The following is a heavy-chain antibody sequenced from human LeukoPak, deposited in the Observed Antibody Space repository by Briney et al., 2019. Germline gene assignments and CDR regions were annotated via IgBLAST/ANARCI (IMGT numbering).Heavy chain of an antibody. V-gene: IGHV3-30-3*01. CDR2: ISYDGSNK. Sequence: GGSLRLSCAASGFTFSSYAMHWVRQAPGKGLEWVAVISYDGSNKYHADSVKGRFTISRDNSKNTLYLQMNSLRAEDTAVYYCAREGDIVVVPAAYFDYWGQGTLVTVSS. CDR3: AREGDIVVVPAAYFDY. CDR1: GFTFSSYA. J-gene: IGHJ4*02. D-gene: IGHD2-2*01.